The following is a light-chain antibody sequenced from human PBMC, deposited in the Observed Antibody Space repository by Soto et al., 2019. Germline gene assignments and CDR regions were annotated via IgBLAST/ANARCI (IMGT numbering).Light chain of an antibody. CDR1: QSVSSN. V-gene: IGKV3-11*01. CDR3: QQRSNWPPYT. J-gene: IGKJ2*01. Sequence: EIVLTQSPATLSLSPGERATLSCRASQSVSSNLAWYHQKPAQAPRLLIYDASNRATGIPARFSGSGSGTDFTLTISSLEPEDFAVDYCQQRSNWPPYTFGQGTKLEIK. CDR2: DAS.